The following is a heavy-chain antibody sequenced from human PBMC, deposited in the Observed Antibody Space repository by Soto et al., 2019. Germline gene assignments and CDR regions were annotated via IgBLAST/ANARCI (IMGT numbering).Heavy chain of an antibody. CDR1: GGTFSSYA. D-gene: IGHD5-18*01. V-gene: IGHV1-69*13. CDR3: GRDTAMDTYYYYGMDV. J-gene: IGHJ6*02. Sequence: SVKVSCKASGGTFSSYAISWVRQAPGQGLEWMGGIIPIFGTANYAQKFQGGVTITADEFTSTAYMELSSLRSEDTAVYYCGRDTAMDTYYYYGMDVWGQGTTVTVSS. CDR2: IIPIFGTA.